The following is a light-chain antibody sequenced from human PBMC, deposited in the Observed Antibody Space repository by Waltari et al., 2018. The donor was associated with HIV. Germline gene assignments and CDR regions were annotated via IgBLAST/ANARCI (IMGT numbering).Light chain of an antibody. CDR3: QSYDSSRGGAYV. V-gene: IGLV1-40*02. CDR1: NVGALYD. J-gene: IGLJ1*01. Sequence: QSVLTQPPSVSGAPGQRVTISGYNVGALYDVNWYQQLPAAAPKLLIYGDDNRPSGVPDRFSGSKSGTSASLAITGLQPEDEADYYCQSYDSSRGGAYVFGTGTKVTV. CDR2: GDD.